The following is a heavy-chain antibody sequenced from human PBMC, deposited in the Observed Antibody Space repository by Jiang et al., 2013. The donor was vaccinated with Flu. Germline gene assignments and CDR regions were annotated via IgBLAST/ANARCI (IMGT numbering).Heavy chain of an antibody. Sequence: GPGLVKPSQTLSLTCTVSGGSISSGSYYWSWIRQPAGKGLEWIGRIYTSGSTNYNPSLKSRVTISVDTSKNQFSLKLSSVTAADTAVYYCARAYSGSYFDYWGQGTLVTVSS. CDR2: IYTSGST. D-gene: IGHD1-26*01. V-gene: IGHV4-61*02. J-gene: IGHJ4*02. CDR1: GGSISSGSYY. CDR3: ARAYSGSYFDY.